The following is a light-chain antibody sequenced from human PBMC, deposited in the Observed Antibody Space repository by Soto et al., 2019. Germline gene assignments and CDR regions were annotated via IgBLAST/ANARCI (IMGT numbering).Light chain of an antibody. CDR2: EVS. J-gene: IGLJ3*02. CDR3: SSYTSSSTRV. CDR1: SSDGGGYNY. V-gene: IGLV2-14*01. Sequence: QSALTQPASVSGSPGQSITISCTGTSSDGGGYNYVSWYQQHPGKAPKLMIYEVSNRPSGVSNRFSGSKSGNTASLTISGHPAEDEADYYCSSYTSSSTRVFGGGTQLTVL.